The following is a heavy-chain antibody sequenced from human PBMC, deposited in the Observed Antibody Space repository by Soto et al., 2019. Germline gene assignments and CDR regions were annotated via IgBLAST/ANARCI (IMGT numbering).Heavy chain of an antibody. J-gene: IGHJ5*02. D-gene: IGHD2-2*01. CDR1: GGSISSYY. V-gene: IGHV4-59*01. CDR2: IYYSGST. Sequence: QVQLQESGPGLVKPSETLSLTCTVSGGSISSYYWSWIRQPPGKGLEWIGYIYYSGSTNYNPSLKSRVTISVDTSKNQFSLKLSSVTAADTAVYYCARGQVVPAVGWFWFDPWGQGTLVTVSS. CDR3: ARGQVVPAVGWFWFDP.